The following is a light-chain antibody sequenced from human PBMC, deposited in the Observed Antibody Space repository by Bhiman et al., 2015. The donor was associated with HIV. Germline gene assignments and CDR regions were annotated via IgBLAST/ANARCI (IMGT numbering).Light chain of an antibody. V-gene: IGLV2-14*03. CDR1: NSDVGGYNY. CDR2: DVS. J-gene: IGLJ1*01. Sequence: QSALTQPASVSGSPGQSITISCTGTNSDVGGYNYVSWYQQHPGKAPQLMIYDVSQRPSGISNRFSGSKSGNTASLTISGVQAEDEADYYCTSYTTTGFFVFGSATKVTVL. CDR3: TSYTTTGFFV.